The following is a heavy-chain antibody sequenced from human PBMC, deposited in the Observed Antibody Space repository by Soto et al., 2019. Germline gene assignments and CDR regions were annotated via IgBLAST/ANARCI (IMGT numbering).Heavy chain of an antibody. Sequence: ASVKVSCKASGYTFTSYDINWVRQATGQGLEWMGWMNPNSGNTGYAQKFQDRVTMTRNTSISTAYMELSSLRSEDTAVYYCASAGRSYSSGWSHWLHYYYYGMDVWGQGTTVTVYS. J-gene: IGHJ6*02. D-gene: IGHD6-19*01. CDR2: MNPNSGNT. V-gene: IGHV1-8*01. CDR3: ASAGRSYSSGWSHWLHYYYYGMDV. CDR1: GYTFTSYD.